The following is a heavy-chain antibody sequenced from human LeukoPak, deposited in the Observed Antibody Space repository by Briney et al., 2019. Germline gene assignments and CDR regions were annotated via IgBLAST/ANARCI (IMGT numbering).Heavy chain of an antibody. Sequence: SQTLSLTCAISGDSVSSNSAAWHWIRQSPSRGLEWLGRTYYRSKWYNDYAVSVKSRININPDTSKNQFSLQLNSVTPENTAVYYCARDTGGYYDSSGYYDYWGQGTLVTVSS. CDR3: ARDTGGYYDSSGYYDY. CDR1: GDSVSSNSAA. CDR2: TYYRSKWYN. D-gene: IGHD3-22*01. V-gene: IGHV6-1*01. J-gene: IGHJ4*02.